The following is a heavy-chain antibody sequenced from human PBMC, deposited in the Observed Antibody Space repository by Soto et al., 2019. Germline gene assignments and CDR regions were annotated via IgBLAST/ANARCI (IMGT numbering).Heavy chain of an antibody. CDR2: MYPGDSDT. Sequence: GESLKISCKGSGYTFSDYWIGWVRQMPGKGLEWMGIMYPGDSDTRYSPSFQGQVTISADKSISTAYLQWSSLKASDTAMYYCARVPQGRNGYTKFDDWGQGTLVTVSS. CDR3: ARVPQGRNGYTKFDD. V-gene: IGHV5-51*01. J-gene: IGHJ4*02. D-gene: IGHD5-12*01. CDR1: GYTFSDYW.